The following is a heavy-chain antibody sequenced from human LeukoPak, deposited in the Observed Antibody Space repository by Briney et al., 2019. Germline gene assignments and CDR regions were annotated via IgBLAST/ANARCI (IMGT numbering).Heavy chain of an antibody. CDR1: GFTFSSYW. J-gene: IGHJ4*02. Sequence: GGSLRLSCAASGFTFSSYWMHWVRQAPGKGLVWVSRINSDGSSTSYADSVKGRFTISRDNAKNTLYLQMNSLRAEDTAVYYCASIGYSSGWYRYWGQGTLVTVSS. D-gene: IGHD6-19*01. V-gene: IGHV3-74*01. CDR2: INSDGSST. CDR3: ASIGYSSGWYRY.